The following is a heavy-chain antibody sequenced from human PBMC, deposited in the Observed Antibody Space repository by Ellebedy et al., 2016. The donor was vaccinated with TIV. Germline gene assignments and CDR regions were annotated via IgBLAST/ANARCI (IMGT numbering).Heavy chain of an antibody. V-gene: IGHV4-59*01. Sequence: MPSETLSLTCTVSGGSISSYYWSWTRQPPGKGLEWIGYIYYSGRTNYNPSLKSRVTISVDTSKNQFSLKLSSVTAADTAVYYCASVVWQLPVSYAFDIWGQGTMVTVSS. CDR3: ASVVWQLPVSYAFDI. D-gene: IGHD2-15*01. CDR1: GGSISSYY. J-gene: IGHJ3*02. CDR2: IYYSGRT.